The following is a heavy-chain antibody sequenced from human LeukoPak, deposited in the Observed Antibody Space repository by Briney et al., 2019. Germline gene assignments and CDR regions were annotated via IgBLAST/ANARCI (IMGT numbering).Heavy chain of an antibody. Sequence: ASVKVSCKASGYTFTSYDINWVRQATGQGLEWMGWMNPNSGNTGYAQKFQGRVTMTRNTSISAAYMELSSLRSEDTAVYYCARGGDGMVLGLNWFDPWGQGTLVTVSS. J-gene: IGHJ5*02. V-gene: IGHV1-8*01. CDR3: ARGGDGMVLGLNWFDP. D-gene: IGHD3-10*01. CDR2: MNPNSGNT. CDR1: GYTFTSYD.